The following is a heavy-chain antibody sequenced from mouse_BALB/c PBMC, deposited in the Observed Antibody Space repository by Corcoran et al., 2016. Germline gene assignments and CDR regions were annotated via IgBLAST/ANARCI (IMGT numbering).Heavy chain of an antibody. CDR3: ASIYYDYAWFAY. D-gene: IGHD2-4*01. J-gene: IGHJ3*01. V-gene: IGHV14-1*02. CDR1: GFNIKDYY. Sequence: EVQLQQSGAELVRPGALVKLSCKASGFNIKDYYMHWVKPRPEQGLEWIGWIDPENGNTIYDPKFQGKASITADTSSNTAYLQLSSLTSEDTAVYYCASIYYDYAWFAYWGQGTLVTVSA. CDR2: IDPENGNT.